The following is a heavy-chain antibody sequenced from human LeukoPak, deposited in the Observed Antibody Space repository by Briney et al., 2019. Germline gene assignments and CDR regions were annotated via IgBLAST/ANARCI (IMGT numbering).Heavy chain of an antibody. J-gene: IGHJ3*02. V-gene: IGHV4-39*07. D-gene: IGHD3-9*01. CDR2: IYYSGST. CDR1: GGSISSSSYY. CDR3: ARLYYDILTGMDAFDI. Sequence: SETLSLTCTVSGGSISSSSYYWGWIRQPPGKGLEWIGSIYYSGSTYYNPSLKSRVTISVDTSKNQFSLKLSSVTAADTAVYYCARLYYDILTGMDAFDIWGQGTMVTVSS.